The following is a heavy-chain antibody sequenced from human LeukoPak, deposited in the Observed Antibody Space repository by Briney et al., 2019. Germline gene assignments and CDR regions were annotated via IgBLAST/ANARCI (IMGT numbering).Heavy chain of an antibody. V-gene: IGHV1-2*02. CDR1: GGTFSSYA. J-gene: IGHJ4*02. D-gene: IGHD6-19*01. Sequence: ASVKVSCKASGGTFSSYAISWVRQAPGQGLEWMGWINPNSGGTNYAQKFQGRVTMTRDTSISTAYMELSRLRSDDTAVYYCARDEQWLVRGEFDYWGQGTLVTVSS. CDR3: ARDEQWLVRGEFDY. CDR2: INPNSGGT.